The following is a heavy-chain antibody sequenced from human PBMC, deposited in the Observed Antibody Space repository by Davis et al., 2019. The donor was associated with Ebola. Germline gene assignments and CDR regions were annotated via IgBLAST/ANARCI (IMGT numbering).Heavy chain of an antibody. CDR3: TRQFSSSSYADF. Sequence: PSETLSLTCTVSGSTLTSNYWSWIRQTPGKGLEWIGYIFYSGTVRTKSNPSLKNLVTISEGPTQRQFSLQLTYVTAEDSATYYCTRQFSSSSYADFWGHGIPVTVSS. CDR2: IFYSGTVRT. CDR1: GSTLTSNY. J-gene: IGHJ1*01. V-gene: IGHV4-59*08. D-gene: IGHD6-6*01.